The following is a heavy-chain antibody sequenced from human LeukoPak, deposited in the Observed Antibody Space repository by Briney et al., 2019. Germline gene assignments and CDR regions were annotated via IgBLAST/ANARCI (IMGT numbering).Heavy chain of an antibody. V-gene: IGHV4-34*01. J-gene: IGHJ4*02. CDR3: ARDPWSDYSSGHPFDY. CDR1: GGSFSGYY. CDR2: INHSGST. Sequence: SETLSLTCAVYGGSFSGYYWSWIRQPPGKGLEWIGEINHSGSTNYNPSLKSRVTISVDTSKNQFSLKLSSVTAADTAVYYCARDPWSDYSSGHPFDYWGQGTLVTVSS. D-gene: IGHD1-26*01.